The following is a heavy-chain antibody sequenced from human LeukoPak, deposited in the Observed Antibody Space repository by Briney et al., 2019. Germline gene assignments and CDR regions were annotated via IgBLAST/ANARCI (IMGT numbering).Heavy chain of an antibody. Sequence: ASVKVSCKASGGTFSTYVISWVRQAPGQGLEWMGWISGYNGNTNYAQKLQDRVTMTTDTSTNTGYMELRSLRSDDTAVYYCARAWNGCSDYWGQGTLVTVSS. CDR3: ARAWNGCSDY. D-gene: IGHD4/OR15-4a*01. J-gene: IGHJ4*02. V-gene: IGHV1-18*01. CDR2: ISGYNGNT. CDR1: GGTFSTYV.